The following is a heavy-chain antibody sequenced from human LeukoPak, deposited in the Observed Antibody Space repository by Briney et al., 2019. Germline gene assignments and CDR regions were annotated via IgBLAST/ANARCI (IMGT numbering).Heavy chain of an antibody. CDR3: AHDGTVTSAFDY. J-gene: IGHJ4*02. Sequence: ESGPTLVNPTQTLTLTCTFSGFSLSTSGVGVGWIRQPPGKALEWLGIIYWNDDKRYSPSLKNRLTITKDTSRNQVVLTMTNMDPVDTATYYCAHDGTVTSAFDYWGQGTLVTVSS. CDR1: GFSLSTSGVG. D-gene: IGHD4-17*01. V-gene: IGHV2-5*01. CDR2: IYWNDDK.